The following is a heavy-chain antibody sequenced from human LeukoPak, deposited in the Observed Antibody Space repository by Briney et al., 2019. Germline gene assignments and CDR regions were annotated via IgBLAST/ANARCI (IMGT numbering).Heavy chain of an antibody. D-gene: IGHD3-10*01. CDR1: GGTFSSYA. Sequence: ASVKVSCKASGGTFSSYAISWVRQAPGQGLEWMGGIIPIFGTANYAQKFQGRVTITADESTSTAYMELSSLRSEDTAVYYCARDHRERYYYGSGSLDYWGQGTLVTVSS. CDR3: ARDHRERYYYGSGSLDY. V-gene: IGHV1-69*01. J-gene: IGHJ4*02. CDR2: IIPIFGTA.